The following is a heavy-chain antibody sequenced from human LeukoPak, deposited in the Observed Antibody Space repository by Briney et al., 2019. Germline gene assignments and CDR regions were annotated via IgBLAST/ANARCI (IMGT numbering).Heavy chain of an antibody. CDR3: ARGWSAHDAFDI. D-gene: IGHD1-26*01. CDR2: IYYSGST. Sequence: SETLSLTCTVSGGSISSYYWSWIRQPPGKGLEWIGYIYYSGSTNYNPSLKSRVTISVDTSKNQFSLKLSSVTAADTAVYYCARGWSAHDAFDIWGQGTMVTVSS. V-gene: IGHV4-59*01. J-gene: IGHJ3*02. CDR1: GGSISSYY.